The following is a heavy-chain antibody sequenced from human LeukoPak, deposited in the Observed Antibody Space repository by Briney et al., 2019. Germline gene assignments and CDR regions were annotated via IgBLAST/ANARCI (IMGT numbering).Heavy chain of an antibody. Sequence: GASVKVSCKASGYTFTSYGISWVRQAPGQGLEWMGWISAYNGNTNYAQKLQGRVTMTTDTSTSTAYMELSRLRSDDTAVYYCARVDSSSWLYRLDLWGQGTLVTVSS. V-gene: IGHV1-18*01. J-gene: IGHJ5*02. CDR3: ARVDSSSWLYRLDL. CDR2: ISAYNGNT. CDR1: GYTFTSYG. D-gene: IGHD6-13*01.